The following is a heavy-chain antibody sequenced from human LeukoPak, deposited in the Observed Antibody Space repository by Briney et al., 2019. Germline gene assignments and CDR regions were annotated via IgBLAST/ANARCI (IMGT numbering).Heavy chain of an antibody. CDR2: ISGSGGST. CDR3: ARDQRSSRY. J-gene: IGHJ4*02. Sequence: GGSLRLSCAASGFTFSSYAMSWVRQAPGKGLEWVSAISGSGGSTYYADSVKGRFTISRDNAKNSLYLQMNSLRAEDTAVYYCARDQRSSRYWGQGTLVTVSS. V-gene: IGHV3-23*01. CDR1: GFTFSSYA.